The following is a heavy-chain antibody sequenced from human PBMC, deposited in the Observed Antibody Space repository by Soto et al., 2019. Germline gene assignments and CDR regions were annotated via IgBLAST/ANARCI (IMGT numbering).Heavy chain of an antibody. CDR3: ASGYCGGANCQYYYSYYGMDV. CDR1: GGTFSSYA. D-gene: IGHD2-15*01. V-gene: IGHV1-69*12. J-gene: IGHJ6*02. Sequence: QVQLVQSGAEVKKPGSSVKVSCKASGGTFSSYAISWVRQAPGQGLEWMGGIIPIFGTATYAQKFQGRVTISADESTSKAYMELSSLRSEDTAVYYCASGYCGGANCQYYYSYYGMDVWGQGTTVTVSS. CDR2: IIPIFGTA.